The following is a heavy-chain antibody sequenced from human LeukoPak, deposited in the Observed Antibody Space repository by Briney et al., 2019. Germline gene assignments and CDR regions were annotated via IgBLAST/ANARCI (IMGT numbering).Heavy chain of an antibody. D-gene: IGHD3-22*01. Sequence: ASVKVSCKASGYTFTSYAMNWVRQAPGQGLEWMGWINTNTGNPTYAQGFTGRFVFSLDTSVSTAYLQISSLKAEDTAVYYCAREITYCYDSSGYYYITSCFDYWGQGTLVTVSS. J-gene: IGHJ4*02. CDR3: AREITYCYDSSGYYYITSCFDY. CDR2: INTNTGNP. CDR1: GYTFTSYA. V-gene: IGHV7-4-1*02.